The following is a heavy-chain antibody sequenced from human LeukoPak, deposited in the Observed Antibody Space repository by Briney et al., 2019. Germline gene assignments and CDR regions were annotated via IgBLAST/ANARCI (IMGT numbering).Heavy chain of an antibody. CDR3: AKDRETTASGTFDY. D-gene: IGHD6-13*01. Sequence: GGSLRLSCAASGFTFNNYGIHYVRQAPGKGREWVAVISDDGRHKNYADSVKGRFTISRDNSNNTLCLQMNSLRVEDTGVYYCAKDRETTASGTFDYWGQGTLVTVSS. CDR2: ISDDGRHK. V-gene: IGHV3-30*18. CDR1: GFTFNNYG. J-gene: IGHJ4*02.